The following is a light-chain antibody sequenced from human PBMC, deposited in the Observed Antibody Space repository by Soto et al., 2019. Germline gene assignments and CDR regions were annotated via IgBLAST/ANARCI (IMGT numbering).Light chain of an antibody. CDR2: AAS. CDR1: QGITNS. Sequence: DIQMTQSPSSLSASVGDGVTITCRASQGITNSLAWYQQKPGKVPKLLIYAASTLQLGVPSRFTGSGSGTDFTLTIGSLQPEDVATYYCQNYNNAPLTFGPGTKVDI. V-gene: IGKV1-27*01. J-gene: IGKJ3*01. CDR3: QNYNNAPLT.